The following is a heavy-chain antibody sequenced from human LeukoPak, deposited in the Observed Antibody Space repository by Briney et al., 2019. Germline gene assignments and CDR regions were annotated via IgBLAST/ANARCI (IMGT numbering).Heavy chain of an antibody. CDR2: IYYSGST. D-gene: IGHD2/OR15-2a*01. Sequence: SETLSLTCTVSGGSISSYYWSWIRQPPGTGLEWIGYIYYSGSTNYNPSLKSRVTISVDTSKNQFSLKLSSVTAADTAVYYCARHAGLLAFDIWGQGTMVTVSS. CDR1: GGSISSYY. CDR3: ARHAGLLAFDI. J-gene: IGHJ3*02. V-gene: IGHV4-59*08.